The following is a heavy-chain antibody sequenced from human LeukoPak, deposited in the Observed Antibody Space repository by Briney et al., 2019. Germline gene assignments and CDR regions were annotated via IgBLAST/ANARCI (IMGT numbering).Heavy chain of an antibody. D-gene: IGHD3-3*01. CDR2: IYHSGST. V-gene: IGHV4-38-2*01. J-gene: IGHJ5*02. Sequence: SETLSLTCAVSGYSISSGYYWGWIRQPPGKGLERIGCIYHSGSTYYNPSLKSRVTISVDTSKNQFSLKLSSVTAADTALYYCARVILRITIFGVVIKKPNWFDPWGQGTLVTVSS. CDR3: ARVILRITIFGVVIKKPNWFDP. CDR1: GYSISSGYY.